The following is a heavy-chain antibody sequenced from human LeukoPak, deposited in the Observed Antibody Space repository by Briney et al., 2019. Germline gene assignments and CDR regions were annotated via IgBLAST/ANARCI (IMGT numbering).Heavy chain of an antibody. CDR1: GGSISSYY. Sequence: SETLSLTCTVSGGSISSYYWVWIRQPPGKGLEWVGSIYHSGSTYYNPSLKSRVTISVDTSKNQFSLKLSSVTAADTAVYYCARLSWPGRGSRFDPWGQGTLVTVSS. CDR3: ARLSWPGRGSRFDP. D-gene: IGHD3-10*01. CDR2: IYHSGST. V-gene: IGHV4-39*07. J-gene: IGHJ5*02.